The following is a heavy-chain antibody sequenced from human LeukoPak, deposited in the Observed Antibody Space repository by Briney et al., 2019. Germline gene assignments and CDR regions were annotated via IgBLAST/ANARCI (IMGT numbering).Heavy chain of an antibody. CDR1: GGTFSSYA. CDR3: ARAPTTVSYYYYYGMDV. Sequence: SVKVSCKASGGTFSSYAISWVRQASGQGLEWMGRIIPILGIANYAQKFQGRVTITADKSTSTAYMELSSLRSEDTAVYYCARAPTTVSYYYYYGMDVWGQGTTVTVSS. V-gene: IGHV1-69*04. CDR2: IIPILGIA. J-gene: IGHJ6*02. D-gene: IGHD4-17*01.